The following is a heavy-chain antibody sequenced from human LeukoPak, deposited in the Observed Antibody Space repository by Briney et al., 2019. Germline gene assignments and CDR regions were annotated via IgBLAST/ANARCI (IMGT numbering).Heavy chain of an antibody. J-gene: IGHJ4*02. D-gene: IGHD5-18*01. CDR3: AKDPLNTVMVSPTFDY. Sequence: GGSLRLSCVVSGFPFSSYAMSWVRQAPGKGLEWVSGISGSGDDTYYAASVKGRFTVSRDTPKNTLYLQMNSLRAEDTAVYYCAKDPLNTVMVSPTFDYWGQGTLVTVSS. V-gene: IGHV3-23*01. CDR2: ISGSGDDT. CDR1: GFPFSSYA.